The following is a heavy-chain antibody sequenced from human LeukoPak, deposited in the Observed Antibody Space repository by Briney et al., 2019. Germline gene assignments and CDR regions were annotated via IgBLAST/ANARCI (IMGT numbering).Heavy chain of an antibody. D-gene: IGHD4-17*01. V-gene: IGHV1-18*01. CDR2: ISAYNGNT. J-gene: IGHJ3*02. Sequence: ASVKDSCKASGYTFTSYGISWVRQAPGQGLEWMGWISAYNGNTNYAQKLQGRVTMTTDTSTSTAYMELRSLRSDETAVYYCARSAHDYGDYVSRGAFDIWGQGTMVTVSS. CDR1: GYTFTSYG. CDR3: ARSAHDYGDYVSRGAFDI.